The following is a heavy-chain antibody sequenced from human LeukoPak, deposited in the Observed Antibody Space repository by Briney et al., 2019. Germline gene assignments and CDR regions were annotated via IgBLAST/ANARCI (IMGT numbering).Heavy chain of an antibody. CDR2: IKGDGSST. D-gene: IGHD4-17*01. Sequence: GGSLRLSCSASGFPFSSYAMHWVRQAPGKGLVWVARIKGDGSSTIYADSVKGRFTISRDNSKNTLYLQTSSLRAEDTAVYYCARASTTVPNLLDHWGRGTLVTVSS. V-gene: IGHV3-74*01. CDR3: ARASTTVPNLLDH. CDR1: GFPFSSYA. J-gene: IGHJ4*02.